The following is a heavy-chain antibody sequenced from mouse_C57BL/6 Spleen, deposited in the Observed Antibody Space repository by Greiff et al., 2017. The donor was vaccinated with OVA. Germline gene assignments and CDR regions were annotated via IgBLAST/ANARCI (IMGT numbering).Heavy chain of an antibody. CDR1: GFTFSDYG. CDR3: ARGYCGSSYEYFDV. V-gene: IGHV5-17*01. Sequence: EVHLVESGGGLVKPGGSLKLSCAASGFTFSDYGMHWVRQAPEKGLEWVAYISSGSSTIYYADTVKGRFTISRDNAKNTLFLQMTSLRSEDTAMDYCARGYCGSSYEYFDVWGTGTTVTVAS. J-gene: IGHJ1*03. D-gene: IGHD1-1*01. CDR2: ISSGSSTI.